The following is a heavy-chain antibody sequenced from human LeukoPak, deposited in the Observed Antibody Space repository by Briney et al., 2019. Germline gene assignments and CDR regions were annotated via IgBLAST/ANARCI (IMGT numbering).Heavy chain of an antibody. CDR3: ARDETVTTLVRYYYCGMDV. Sequence: GGSLRLSCAASGFTFSDYYMSWIRQAPGKGLEWVSYISSSGSTIYYADSVKGRFTISRDNAKNPLYLQMNSLRAEDTAVCYCARDETVTTLVRYYYCGMDVWGPGTTVTVSS. CDR1: GFTFSDYY. CDR2: ISSSGSTI. J-gene: IGHJ6*02. V-gene: IGHV3-11*04. D-gene: IGHD4-23*01.